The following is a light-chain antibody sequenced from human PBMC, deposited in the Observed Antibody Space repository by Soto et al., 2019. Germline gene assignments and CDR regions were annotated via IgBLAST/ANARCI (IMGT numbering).Light chain of an antibody. CDR2: YDT. CDR1: NIGSKS. J-gene: IGLJ2*01. CDR3: QVWDSSSDHVV. Sequence: SYELTQPPSVSVAPGKTARITCGGNNIGSKSVHWYQQKAGQAPVLVIDYDTDRPSGIPERFSGSNSGNTATLTISRVAAGDEADYYCQVWDSSSDHVVFGGGTKLTVL. V-gene: IGLV3-21*04.